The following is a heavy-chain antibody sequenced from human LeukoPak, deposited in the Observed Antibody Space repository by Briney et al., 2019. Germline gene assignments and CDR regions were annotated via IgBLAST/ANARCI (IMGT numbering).Heavy chain of an antibody. CDR3: ASANPILLDYYYYYYMDV. J-gene: IGHJ6*03. CDR2: IRYDGSNK. V-gene: IGHV3-30*02. D-gene: IGHD3-3*01. Sequence: GGSLRLSCAASGFTFSSYGMHWVRQAPGKGLEWVAFIRYDGSNKYYADSVKGRFTISRDNSKNSLYLQMNSLRAEDTAVYYCASANPILLDYYYYYYMDVWGKGTTVTASS. CDR1: GFTFSSYG.